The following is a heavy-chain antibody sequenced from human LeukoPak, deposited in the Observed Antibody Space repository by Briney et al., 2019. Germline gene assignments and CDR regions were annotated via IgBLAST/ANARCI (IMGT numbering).Heavy chain of an antibody. J-gene: IGHJ6*02. CDR3: ARDRVRYYYYYGMDV. CDR1: GFTFSSYE. Sequence: GGSLRLSCAASGFTFSSYEMNWVRQAPGKGLGWVSYICSSGSTIYYADSVKGRFTISRDNAKNSLYLQMNSLRAEDTAVYYCARDRVRYYYYYGMDVWGQGTTVTVSS. D-gene: IGHD1-1*01. V-gene: IGHV3-48*03. CDR2: ICSSGSTI.